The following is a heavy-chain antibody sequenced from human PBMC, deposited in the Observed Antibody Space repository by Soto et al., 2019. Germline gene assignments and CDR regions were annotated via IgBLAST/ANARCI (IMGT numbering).Heavy chain of an antibody. J-gene: IGHJ4*02. Sequence: SETLSLTCTVSGGSISSSSYYWGWIRQPPGKGLEWIGSIYYSGSTYYNPPLKSRVTISVDTSKNQFSLKLSSVTAADTAVYYCARDGDSRSYSGLDHWGQGTLVTVSS. CDR2: IYYSGST. V-gene: IGHV4-39*02. CDR3: ARDGDSRSYSGLDH. CDR1: GGSISSSSYY. D-gene: IGHD3-10*01.